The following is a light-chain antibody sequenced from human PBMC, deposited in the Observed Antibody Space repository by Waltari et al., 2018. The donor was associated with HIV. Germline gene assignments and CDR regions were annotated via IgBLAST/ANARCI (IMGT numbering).Light chain of an antibody. CDR3: QQYISYPFT. J-gene: IGKJ3*01. V-gene: IGKV3-15*01. Sequence: ETVMTQSPGTLSASPGETVTLSCTASQSIDDKLAWYQQKPGQSPRLLIYAASTGATSVPGRFSGSGSGTQFTLTIRNLQSEDSAVYYCQQYISYPFTFGPGTKVDIK. CDR1: QSIDDK. CDR2: AAS.